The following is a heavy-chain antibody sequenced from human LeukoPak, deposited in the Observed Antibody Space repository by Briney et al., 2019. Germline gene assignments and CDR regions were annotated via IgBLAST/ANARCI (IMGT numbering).Heavy chain of an antibody. Sequence: GGSLRLSCAASGFTFSSYWMSWVRQAPGKGLEWVANIKQDGSEKYSVDSVKGQFTISRDNAENSLYLQMNSLRGEDTAVYYCARGPVFHSYGFHYYYYGMDVWGQGTTVTVSS. D-gene: IGHD5-18*01. J-gene: IGHJ6*02. CDR3: ARGPVFHSYGFHYYYYGMDV. CDR1: GFTFSSYW. V-gene: IGHV3-7*01. CDR2: IKQDGSEK.